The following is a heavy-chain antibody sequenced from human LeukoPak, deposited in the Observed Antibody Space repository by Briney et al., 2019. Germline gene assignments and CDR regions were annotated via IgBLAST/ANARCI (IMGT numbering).Heavy chain of an antibody. V-gene: IGHV3-7*01. Sequence: GGSLRLSCTVSGFTVSSNSWSWVRQAPGKGLEWVANIKQDGSEKYYVDSVKGRFTISRDNAKNSLYLQMNSLRAEDTAVYYCARGGKWELLRYWGQGTLVTVSS. CDR1: GFTVSSNS. CDR2: IKQDGSEK. J-gene: IGHJ4*02. D-gene: IGHD1-26*01. CDR3: ARGGKWELLRY.